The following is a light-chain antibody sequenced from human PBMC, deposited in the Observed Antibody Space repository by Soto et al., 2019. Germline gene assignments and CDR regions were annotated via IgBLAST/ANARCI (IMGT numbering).Light chain of an antibody. CDR1: QSVSTN. CDR2: GAS. J-gene: IGKJ5*01. Sequence: EIVMTQSPTTLSVSPGERATLSCRASQSVSTNLAWYQQKPGQVPSLLIYGASTRASGIPARFSGSGSGKEFTLTIGSLQSEDFAVYYCQQYSSSPSFGQGTRLEMK. V-gene: IGKV3-15*01. CDR3: QQYSSSPS.